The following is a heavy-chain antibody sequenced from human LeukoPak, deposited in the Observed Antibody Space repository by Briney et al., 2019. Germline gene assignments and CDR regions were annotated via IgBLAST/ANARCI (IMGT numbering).Heavy chain of an antibody. CDR1: GFPFSSYA. Sequence: GSLRLSCAASGFPFSSYAMSWVRPAPGKGLEWASAIICSGGSTYYADSVKGRFTISRDNSKNTLYLQMNSLRAEDTAVYYCAKGYSMIVVGPFDYWGEGTLVTVSS. V-gene: IGHV3-23*01. CDR2: IICSGGST. J-gene: IGHJ4*02. CDR3: AKGYSMIVVGPFDY. D-gene: IGHD3-22*01.